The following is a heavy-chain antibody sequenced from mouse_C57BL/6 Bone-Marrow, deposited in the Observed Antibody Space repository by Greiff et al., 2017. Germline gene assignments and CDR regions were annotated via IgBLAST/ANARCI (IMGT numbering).Heavy chain of an antibody. CDR2: ISDGGSDT. V-gene: IGHV5-4*03. D-gene: IGHD1-1*01. J-gene: IGHJ2*01. CDR1: GFTFSSYA. CDR3: ARRTVVAYYFDY. Sequence: EVMLVESGGGLVKPGGSLKLSCAASGFTFSSYAMSWVRQTPDKRLEWVATISDGGSDTYYPENVKGRFTISRDNAKNNLYLQMSHLKSEDTAMYDCARRTVVAYYFDYWGQGTTLTVSS.